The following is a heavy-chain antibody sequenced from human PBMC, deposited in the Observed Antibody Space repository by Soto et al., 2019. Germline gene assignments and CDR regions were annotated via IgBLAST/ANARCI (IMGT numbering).Heavy chain of an antibody. J-gene: IGHJ4*02. D-gene: IGHD2-21*02. CDR2: IYYSGST. Sequence: PSETLSLTCTVSGGSISSGGYYWSWIRQHPGKGLEWIGYIYYSGSTYYNPSLKSRVTISVDTSKNQFSLKLSSVTAADTAVYYCARDRRYCGGDCYSAYFAYWGQGTLVPVSS. CDR3: ARDRRYCGGDCYSAYFAY. CDR1: GGSISSGGYY. V-gene: IGHV4-31*03.